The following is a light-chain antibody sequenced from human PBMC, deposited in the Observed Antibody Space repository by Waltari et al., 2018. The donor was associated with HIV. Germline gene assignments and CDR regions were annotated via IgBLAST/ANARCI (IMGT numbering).Light chain of an antibody. J-gene: IGLJ3*02. CDR3: AGRDDSLHGVV. CDR1: SSNVGSNN. V-gene: IGLV1-44*01. CDR2: FNN. Sequence: QSVLTQPPSASGTPGQRVTISCSGGSSNVGSNNVHWYQQLPGEAPKLLIYFNNQRPSVVPDRVSGSKSGTSASLAISGLQSEDEADYYCAGRDDSLHGVVFGGGTKVTVL.